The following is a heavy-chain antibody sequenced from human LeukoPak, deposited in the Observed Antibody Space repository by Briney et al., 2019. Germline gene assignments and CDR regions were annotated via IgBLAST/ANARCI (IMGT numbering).Heavy chain of an antibody. Sequence: GGTLRLSCAASGFTFSSFGMSWVRQAPGKGLEWVSAISGSGGSTYYADSVKGRFTISRDNSKNTLYLQMNSLRADDTAVYYCAKDPVRGVIMGNWFDPWGQGTLVTVSS. CDR3: AKDPVRGVIMGNWFDP. V-gene: IGHV3-23*01. CDR2: ISGSGGST. D-gene: IGHD3-10*01. J-gene: IGHJ5*02. CDR1: GFTFSSFG.